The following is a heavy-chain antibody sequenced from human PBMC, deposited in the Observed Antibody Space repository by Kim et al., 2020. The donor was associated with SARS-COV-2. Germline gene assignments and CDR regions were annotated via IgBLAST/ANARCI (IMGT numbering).Heavy chain of an antibody. D-gene: IGHD3-3*01. CDR1: GGSISSSSYY. Sequence: SETLSLTCTVSGGSISSSSYYWGWIRQPPGKGLEWIGSIYYSGSTYYNPSLKSRVTISVDTSKNQFSLKLSSVTAADTAVYYCARRMRSFGVVQLSYYYYYMDVWGKGTTVTVSS. CDR3: ARRMRSFGVVQLSYYYYYMDV. J-gene: IGHJ6*03. V-gene: IGHV4-39*01. CDR2: IYYSGST.